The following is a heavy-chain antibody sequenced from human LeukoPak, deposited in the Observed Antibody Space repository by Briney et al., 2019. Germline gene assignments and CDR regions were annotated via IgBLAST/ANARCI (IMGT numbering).Heavy chain of an antibody. CDR3: ARELGTYDWFDP. CDR2: ISSSGSTK. V-gene: IGHV3-48*03. D-gene: IGHD1-26*01. Sequence: GGSLRLSCAASGLAFSSYEMNWVRQAPGKGLEWISYISSSGSTKYYADSVKGRYTISRDSAQSSLYLQMNSLRAEDTAVYYCARELGTYDWFDPWGQGTLVTASS. CDR1: GLAFSSYE. J-gene: IGHJ5*02.